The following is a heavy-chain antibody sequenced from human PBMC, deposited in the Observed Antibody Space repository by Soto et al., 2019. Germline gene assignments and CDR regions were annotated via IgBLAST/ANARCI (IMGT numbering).Heavy chain of an antibody. CDR3: ATAETFNLEWSFNWFDP. V-gene: IGHV4-34*01. CDR2: IYHSGNI. Sequence: SETLSLTCAVYGGSFSGYYWSWIRQPPGKGLEWIGEIYHSGNINYNPSLKNRVTISVDKSRNHLSLELNSVTAADTAVYYCATAETFNLEWSFNWFDPWGQGILVTVSS. D-gene: IGHD3-3*01. CDR1: GGSFSGYY. J-gene: IGHJ5*02.